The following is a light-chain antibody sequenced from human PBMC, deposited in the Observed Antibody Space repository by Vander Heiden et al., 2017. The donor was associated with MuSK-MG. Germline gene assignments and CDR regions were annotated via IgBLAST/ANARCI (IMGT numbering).Light chain of an antibody. CDR3: RQDDTDPWT. J-gene: IGKJ1*01. V-gene: IGKV4-1*01. Sequence: IVMTQPPHSLTLSLGERATIDCKSSQSLLYSSNNKNYLLWYPQKPGQPPKLLISWASTPDSGVPDRSRGRASPTDFTLTIIRLLVTDLRVYSSRQDDTDPWTFGQGTRVEIK. CDR2: WAS. CDR1: QSLLYSSNNKNY.